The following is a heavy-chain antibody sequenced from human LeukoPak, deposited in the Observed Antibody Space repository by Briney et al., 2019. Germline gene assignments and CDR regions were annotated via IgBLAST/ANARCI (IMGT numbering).Heavy chain of an antibody. D-gene: IGHD3-3*01. Sequence: SETLSLTCAVYGGSFSGYYWSWIRQPPGKGLEWIGEINHSGSTNYNPSLKSRVTISVDTSKNQFSLKLSSVTAADTAVYYCARQYDFWCGGLDYWGQGTLVTVSS. V-gene: IGHV4-34*01. CDR2: INHSGST. J-gene: IGHJ4*02. CDR1: GGSFSGYY. CDR3: ARQYDFWCGGLDY.